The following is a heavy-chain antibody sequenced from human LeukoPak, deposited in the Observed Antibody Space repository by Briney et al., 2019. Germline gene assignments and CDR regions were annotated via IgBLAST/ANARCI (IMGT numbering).Heavy chain of an antibody. J-gene: IGHJ5*02. V-gene: IGHV3-74*01. D-gene: IGHD5-24*01. CDR1: GFPLNKYG. Sequence: GGPLTLPCKASGFPLNKYGDHWLRQARGKALVWVSRIPGGGCHIAYAVSVKARLTVSRDDHKHTLFLQKTSLRVEDTAIYYRARYAYTTTANWLDPCGQGTLVTASS. CDR2: IPGGGCHI. CDR3: ARYAYTTTANWLDP.